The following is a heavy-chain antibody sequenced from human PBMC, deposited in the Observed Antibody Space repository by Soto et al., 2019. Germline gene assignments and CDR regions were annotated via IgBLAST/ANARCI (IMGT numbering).Heavy chain of an antibody. Sequence: GGSLRLSCAASGFTFSSYSMNWVRQAPGKGLEWVSSISSSSSYIYYADSVKGRFTISRDNAKNSLYLQMNSLRAEDTAVYYCADRRAYYGDYQGWNYGMDVGGKGTTVTVSS. D-gene: IGHD4-17*01. V-gene: IGHV3-21*01. CDR3: ADRRAYYGDYQGWNYGMDV. CDR2: ISSSSSYI. J-gene: IGHJ6*04. CDR1: GFTFSSYS.